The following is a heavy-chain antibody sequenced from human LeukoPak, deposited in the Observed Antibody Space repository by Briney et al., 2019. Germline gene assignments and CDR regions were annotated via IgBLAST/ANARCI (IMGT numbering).Heavy chain of an antibody. CDR2: IYYSGST. V-gene: IGHV4-31*03. J-gene: IGHJ4*02. Sequence: ESSQTLSLTCTVSGGSISSGGYYWSWIRRHPGKGLEWIGYIYYSGSTYYNPSLKSRVTISVDTSKNQFSLKLSSVTAADTAVYYCARYELVHIAARPAYYFDYWGQGTLVTVSS. CDR1: GGSISSGGYY. D-gene: IGHD6-6*01. CDR3: ARYELVHIAARPAYYFDY.